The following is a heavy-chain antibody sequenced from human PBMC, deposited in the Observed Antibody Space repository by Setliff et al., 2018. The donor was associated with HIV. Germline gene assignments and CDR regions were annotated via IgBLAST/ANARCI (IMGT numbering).Heavy chain of an antibody. J-gene: IGHJ4*02. D-gene: IGHD6-19*01. V-gene: IGHV1-18*01. Sequence: GASVNVSCKASGYTFTSYGISWVRQAPGQGLEWMGWISAYNGNTDYAQKLQGRVTLTTDTSTSTAYMELRSLRSDDTAVYYCARDIYDSGWFTLEYWGQGTLVTVSS. CDR1: GYTFTSYG. CDR2: ISAYNGNT. CDR3: ARDIYDSGWFTLEY.